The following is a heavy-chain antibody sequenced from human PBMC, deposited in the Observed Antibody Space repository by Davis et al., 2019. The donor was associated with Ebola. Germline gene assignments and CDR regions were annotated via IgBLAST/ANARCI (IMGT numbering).Heavy chain of an antibody. J-gene: IGHJ4*02. CDR3: ARRGYSGLD. Sequence: GESLKISCAASGFTFSSYGMHWVRQAPGKGLEWVAVISYDGSNKYYADSVKGRFTISRDNAKNSLYLQMNSLRAEDTAVYYCARRGYSGLDWGQGTLVTVSS. D-gene: IGHD5-12*01. CDR2: ISYDGSNK. CDR1: GFTFSSYG. V-gene: IGHV3-30*03.